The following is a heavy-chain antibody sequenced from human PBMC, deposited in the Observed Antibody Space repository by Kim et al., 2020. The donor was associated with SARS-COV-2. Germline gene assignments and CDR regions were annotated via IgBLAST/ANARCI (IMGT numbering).Heavy chain of an antibody. CDR3: ATDPGITMVRGVPRGWFDP. J-gene: IGHJ5*02. V-gene: IGHV3-23*01. Sequence: GGSLRLSCAASGFTFSSYAMSWVRQAPGKGLEWVSAISGSGGSTYYADSVKGRFTISRDNSKNTLYLQMNSLRAEDTAVYYCATDPGITMVRGVPRGWFDPWGQGTLVTVSS. D-gene: IGHD3-10*01. CDR2: ISGSGGST. CDR1: GFTFSSYA.